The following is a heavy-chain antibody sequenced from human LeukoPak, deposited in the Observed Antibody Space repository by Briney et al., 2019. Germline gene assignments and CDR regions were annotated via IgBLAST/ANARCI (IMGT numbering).Heavy chain of an antibody. J-gene: IGHJ3*02. V-gene: IGHV4-30-4*08. CDR3: AREDLGSAFDI. CDR1: GGSTSSGDCY. CDR2: IYYSGST. Sequence: PSETLSLTCTVSGGSTSSGDCYWSWIRQPPGKGLEWIGYIYYSGSTYYNPSLKRRVTISVDTSKNQFSLKVTSVTAADTAVYYCAREDLGSAFDIWGQGTKVTVSS.